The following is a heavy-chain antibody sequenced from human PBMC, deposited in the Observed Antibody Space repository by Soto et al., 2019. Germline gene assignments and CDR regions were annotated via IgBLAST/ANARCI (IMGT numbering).Heavy chain of an antibody. CDR2: ISSSSSYI. D-gene: IGHD6-6*01. J-gene: IGHJ4*02. CDR3: ARDRGSSSSPVDY. V-gene: IGHV3-21*01. CDR1: GFTFSSYS. Sequence: GGSLRLSCAASGFTFSSYSMNWVRQAPGKGLEWVSSISSSSSYIYYADSVKGRFTISRDNAKNSLYLQMNSLRAEDTAVYYCARDRGSSSSPVDYWGQGTLVTVSS.